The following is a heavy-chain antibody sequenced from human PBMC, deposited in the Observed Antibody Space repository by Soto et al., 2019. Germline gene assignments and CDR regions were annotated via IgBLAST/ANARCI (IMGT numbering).Heavy chain of an antibody. CDR3: AKHLKRSGTFISPSSGYFDL. D-gene: IGHD1-26*01. CDR2: ISSNGATT. Sequence: EVQLLESGGGLVQPGGSLRLSCAASAFTFSTYAMSWVRQAPGKGLEWVSAISSNGATTYYADSVKGRFTISRDNSRNTLYLQMDSLRVEDTAVYYCAKHLKRSGTFISPSSGYFDLWGRDTLVTVSS. CDR1: AFTFSTYA. V-gene: IGHV3-23*01. J-gene: IGHJ2*01.